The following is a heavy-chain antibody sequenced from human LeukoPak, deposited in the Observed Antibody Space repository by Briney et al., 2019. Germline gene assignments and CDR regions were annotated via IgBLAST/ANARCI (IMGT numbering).Heavy chain of an antibody. V-gene: IGHV3-23*01. J-gene: IGHJ4*02. Sequence: PGGSLRLSCAAPGFTFSSYAMSWVRQAPGKGLEWVSAISGSGGSTYYADSVKGRFTISRDNSKNTLYLQMNSLRAEDTAVYYCAKDKAGYYLYYFDYWGQGTLVTVSS. D-gene: IGHD3-9*01. CDR1: GFTFSSYA. CDR3: AKDKAGYYLYYFDY. CDR2: ISGSGGST.